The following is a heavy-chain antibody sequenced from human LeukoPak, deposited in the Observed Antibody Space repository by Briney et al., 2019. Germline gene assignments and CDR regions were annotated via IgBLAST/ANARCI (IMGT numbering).Heavy chain of an antibody. CDR2: ISYDGSNK. V-gene: IGHV3-30-3*01. CDR1: GFTFSSYA. Sequence: GGSLRLSCAASGFTFSSYAMHWVRQAPGKGLEWVAVISYDGSNKYYADSVKGRFTISRGNSKNTLYLQMNSLRAEDTAVYYCARYQRTVNFDYWGQGTLVTVSS. D-gene: IGHD2-2*01. CDR3: ARYQRTVNFDY. J-gene: IGHJ4*02.